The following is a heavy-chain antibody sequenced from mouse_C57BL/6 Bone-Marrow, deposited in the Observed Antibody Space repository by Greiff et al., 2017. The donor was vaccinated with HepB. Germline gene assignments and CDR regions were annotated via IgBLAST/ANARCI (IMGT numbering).Heavy chain of an antibody. D-gene: IGHD1-1*01. CDR1: GFTFSSYA. Sequence: DVQLVESGGGLVKPGGSLKLSCAASGFTFSSYAMSWVRQTPEKRLEWVATISDGGSYTYYPDNVKGRFTISRDNAKNNLYLQMSHLKSEDTAMYYCAKADYYGSSLYAMDYWGQGTSVTVSS. CDR3: AKADYYGSSLYAMDY. CDR2: ISDGGSYT. V-gene: IGHV5-4*01. J-gene: IGHJ4*01.